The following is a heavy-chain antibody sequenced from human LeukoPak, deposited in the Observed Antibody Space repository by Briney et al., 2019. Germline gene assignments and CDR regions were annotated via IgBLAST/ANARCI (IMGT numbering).Heavy chain of an antibody. J-gene: IGHJ4*02. V-gene: IGHV4-59*01. CDR3: ARLRGDYYDSSGYYYYDY. CDR2: IYYSGST. D-gene: IGHD3-22*01. CDR1: GGSISSYY. Sequence: SETLSLTCTVSGGSISSYYWSWIRQPPGKGLEWIGYIYYSGSTNYNPSIKSRVTISVDTSKNQFSLKLSSVTAADTAVYYCARLRGDYYDSSGYYYYDYWGQGTLVTVSS.